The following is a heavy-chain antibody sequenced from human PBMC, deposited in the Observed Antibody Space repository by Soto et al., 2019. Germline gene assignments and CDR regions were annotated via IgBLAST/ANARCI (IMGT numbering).Heavy chain of an antibody. D-gene: IGHD1-26*01. Sequence: GGSLRLSCAASGFTFSSYGMHWVRQAPGKGLEWVAVISYDGSNKYYADSVKGRFTISRDNSKNTLYLQMNSLRAEDTAVYYCAKDLSQRWELLDYWGQGTLVTVSS. V-gene: IGHV3-30*18. J-gene: IGHJ4*02. CDR3: AKDLSQRWELLDY. CDR1: GFTFSSYG. CDR2: ISYDGSNK.